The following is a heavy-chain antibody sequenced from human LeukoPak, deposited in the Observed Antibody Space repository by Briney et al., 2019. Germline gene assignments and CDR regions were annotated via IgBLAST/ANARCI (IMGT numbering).Heavy chain of an antibody. Sequence: SETLSLTCTVSGGSISSGSYYWGWIRQPPGKGLEWIGSIYYSGSTYYNPSLKSRVTISVDTSKNQFSLKLSSVTAADTAVYYCARHIAARPHYYYYMDVWGKGTTVTVSS. D-gene: IGHD6-13*01. J-gene: IGHJ6*03. CDR2: IYYSGST. CDR3: ARHIAARPHYYYYMDV. V-gene: IGHV4-39*01. CDR1: GGSISSGSYY.